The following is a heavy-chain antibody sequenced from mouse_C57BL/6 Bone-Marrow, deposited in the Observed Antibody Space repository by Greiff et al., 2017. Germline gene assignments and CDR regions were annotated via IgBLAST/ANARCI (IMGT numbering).Heavy chain of an antibody. V-gene: IGHV1-39*01. D-gene: IGHD2-4*01. Sequence: VQLQQSGPELVKPGASVKISCKASGYPFTDYNMNWVKQSNGKSLEWIGVINPNYGTTSYNQKFKGKATLTVDQSSSTAYMQLNSLTSEDSAVYYDTRGYDYDYAMDYGGQGTSVNVSS. CDR1: GYPFTDYN. CDR2: INPNYGTT. CDR3: TRGYDYDYAMDY. J-gene: IGHJ4*01.